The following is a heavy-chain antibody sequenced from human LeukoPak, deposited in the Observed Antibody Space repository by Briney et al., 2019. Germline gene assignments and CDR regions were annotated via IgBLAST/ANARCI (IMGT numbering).Heavy chain of an antibody. J-gene: IGHJ4*02. Sequence: GGSLRLSCVASGFTFSSYAMSWVRQAPGKGLEWVSAISGSGGSTYYADSVKGRFTISRDNSKNTLHLQMNSLRAEDTAVYYCAKSTTKAHYYDSSGYPYWGQGTLVTVSS. D-gene: IGHD3-22*01. CDR2: ISGSGGST. CDR3: AKSTTKAHYYDSSGYPY. V-gene: IGHV3-23*01. CDR1: GFTFSSYA.